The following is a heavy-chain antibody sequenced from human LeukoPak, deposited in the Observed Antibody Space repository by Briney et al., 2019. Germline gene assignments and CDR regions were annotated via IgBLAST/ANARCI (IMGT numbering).Heavy chain of an antibody. V-gene: IGHV3-21*01. Sequence: GGSLRLSCAASGLTFSSYSMNWVRQAPGKGLEWVSSISSSSSYIYYADSVKGRFTISRDNAKNSLYLQMNSLRAEDTAVYYCARDIVVAGNDYWGQGTLVTVSS. CDR1: GLTFSSYS. J-gene: IGHJ4*02. D-gene: IGHD2-21*01. CDR3: ARDIVVAGNDY. CDR2: ISSSSSYI.